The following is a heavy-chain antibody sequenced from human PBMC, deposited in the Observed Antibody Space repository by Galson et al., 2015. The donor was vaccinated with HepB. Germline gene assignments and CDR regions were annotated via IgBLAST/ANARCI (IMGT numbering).Heavy chain of an antibody. CDR2: INTDGSTT. V-gene: IGHV3-74*01. CDR3: VREVKPPYDASDI. J-gene: IGHJ3*02. Sequence: SLRLSCAASGFTLSEYWMHWVRQAPGKGLVWISRINTDGSTTIYADSVKGRFTISRDNAKNTLYLQMNSLRVEDTAVYYCVREVKPPYDASDIWGQGTMVTVSS. CDR1: GFTLSEYW.